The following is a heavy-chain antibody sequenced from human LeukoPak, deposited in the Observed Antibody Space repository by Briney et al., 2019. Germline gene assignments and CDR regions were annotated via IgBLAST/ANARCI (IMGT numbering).Heavy chain of an antibody. D-gene: IGHD3-3*01. J-gene: IGHJ4*02. V-gene: IGHV3-33*01. CDR2: IWYDGSNK. CDR1: GFTFSSYG. CDR3: ATGRGTYYDFWSNPGPFDY. Sequence: GGSLRLSCAASGFTFSSYGMHWVRQAPGKGLEWVAVIWYDGSNKYYADSVKGRLTISRDNSKNTLYLQMNSLRAEDTAVYYCATGRGTYYDFWSNPGPFDYWGQGTLVTVSS.